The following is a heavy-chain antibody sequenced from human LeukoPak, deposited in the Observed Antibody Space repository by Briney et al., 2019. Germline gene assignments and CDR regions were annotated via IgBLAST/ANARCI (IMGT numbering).Heavy chain of an antibody. D-gene: IGHD1-26*01. CDR3: ARALNGYYSSFDY. Sequence: GASVKVSCKASGYIFTNYYMHWVRQAPGQGLEWMGIITPSDCSTTYAQKFQGRVTMSRDTSTSTVYMELSSLRSEDTAVYYCARALNGYYSSFDYWGQGTLVTVAS. J-gene: IGHJ4*02. CDR1: GYIFTNYY. CDR2: ITPSDCST. V-gene: IGHV1-46*01.